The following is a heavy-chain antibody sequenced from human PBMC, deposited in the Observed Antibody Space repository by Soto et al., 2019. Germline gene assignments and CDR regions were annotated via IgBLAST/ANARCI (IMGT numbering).Heavy chain of an antibody. J-gene: IGHJ4*02. CDR1: GGSISSGGYY. Sequence: SETLSLTCTVSGGSISSGGYYWSWIRQHPGKGLEWIGYIYYSGSTYYNPSLKSRVTISVDTSKNQFSLKLSSVTAADTAVYYCAGHVVSYAQTPVPYYFDYWGQGTLVTVSS. D-gene: IGHD2-2*01. CDR3: AGHVVSYAQTPVPYYFDY. CDR2: IYYSGST. V-gene: IGHV4-31*03.